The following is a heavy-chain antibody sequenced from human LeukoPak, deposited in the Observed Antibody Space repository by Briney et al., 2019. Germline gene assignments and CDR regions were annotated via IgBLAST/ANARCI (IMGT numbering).Heavy chain of an antibody. CDR3: ARDRATVTTRWGYYYYYYMDV. D-gene: IGHD4-11*01. J-gene: IGHJ6*03. CDR1: GYTFTGYY. V-gene: IGHV1-2*02. Sequence: ASVKVSCKASGYTFTGYYMHWVRQAPGQGLEWMGWINPNSGGTNYAQKFQGRVTMTRDTSISTAYMELSRLRSDDTAVYYCARDRATVTTRWGYYYYYYMDVWGKGTTVTVSS. CDR2: INPNSGGT.